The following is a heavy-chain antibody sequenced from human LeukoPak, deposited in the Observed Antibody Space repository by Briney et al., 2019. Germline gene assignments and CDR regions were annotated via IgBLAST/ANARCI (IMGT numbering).Heavy chain of an antibody. CDR3: ARLTMVRGIITTMWFDP. D-gene: IGHD3-10*01. J-gene: IGHJ5*02. CDR1: GGSISSDDYC. Sequence: SETLSLTCSVSGGSISSDDYCWNWIRQHPGKGLEWIGYIYYSGSTYYNPSLKSRVALSVDTPKNQFSLKLSSLTAADTAVYYCARLTMVRGIITTMWFDPWGQGTLVTVSS. CDR2: IYYSGST. V-gene: IGHV4-31*03.